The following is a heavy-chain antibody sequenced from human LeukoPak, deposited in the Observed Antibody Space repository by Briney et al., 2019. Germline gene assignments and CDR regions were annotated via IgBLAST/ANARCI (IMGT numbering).Heavy chain of an antibody. CDR1: GFSFSSYW. CDR3: AKDHYYDSSGPPGYWYFDL. Sequence: GALRLSCAASGFSFSSYWMSWVRQAPGKGLEWVALINPDGGERYYVDSVKGRFTISRDNAKNSLYLQMNSLRAEDTALYYCAKDHYYDSSGPPGYWYFDLWGRGTLVTVSS. CDR2: INPDGGER. D-gene: IGHD3-22*01. V-gene: IGHV3-7*03. J-gene: IGHJ2*01.